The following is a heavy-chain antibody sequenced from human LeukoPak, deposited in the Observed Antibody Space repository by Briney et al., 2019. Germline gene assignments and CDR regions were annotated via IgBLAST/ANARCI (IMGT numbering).Heavy chain of an antibody. Sequence: ASVKVSCKASGYTFTGYYMHWVRQAPGQGLEWMGWINPNSGSTNYAQTFQGRVTMTRDTSIGTAYMELSRLRSDDTAVYYCARDRAGIAAADVDWSWFDPWGQGTLVTVSS. J-gene: IGHJ5*02. V-gene: IGHV1-2*02. CDR2: INPNSGST. D-gene: IGHD6-13*01. CDR1: GYTFTGYY. CDR3: ARDRAGIAAADVDWSWFDP.